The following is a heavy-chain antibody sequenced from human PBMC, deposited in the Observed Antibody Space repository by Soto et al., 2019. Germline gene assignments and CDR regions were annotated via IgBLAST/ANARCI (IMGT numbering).Heavy chain of an antibody. CDR3: ARFYYDSSGYLPSPYYYYYGMDV. CDR2: IKQDGSEK. Sequence: GVPMTLACSTSRFDIVLNCISWASHATRNGLEWVANIKQDGSEKYYVDSVKGRFTISRDNAKNSLYLQMNSLRAEDTAVYYCARFYYDSSGYLPSPYYYYYGMDVWGQGT. CDR1: RFDIVLNC. D-gene: IGHD3-22*01. V-gene: IGHV3-7*04. J-gene: IGHJ6*02.